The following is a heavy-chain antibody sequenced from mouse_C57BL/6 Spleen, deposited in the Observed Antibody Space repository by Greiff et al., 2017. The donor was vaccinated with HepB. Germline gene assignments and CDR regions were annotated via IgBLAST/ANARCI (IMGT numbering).Heavy chain of an antibody. J-gene: IGHJ4*01. V-gene: IGHV14-3*01. Sequence: VQLKESVAELVRPGASVKLSCTASGFNIKNTYMHWVKQRPEQGLEWIGRIDPANGNTKYAPKFQGKATITADTSSNTAYLQLSSLTSEDTAIYYCARGATPVGGDAMDYWGQGTSVTVSS. CDR1: GFNIKNTY. D-gene: IGHD1-1*01. CDR2: IDPANGNT. CDR3: ARGATPVGGDAMDY.